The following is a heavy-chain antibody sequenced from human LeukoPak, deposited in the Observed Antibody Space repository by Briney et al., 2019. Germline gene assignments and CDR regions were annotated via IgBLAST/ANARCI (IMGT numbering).Heavy chain of an antibody. CDR1: GGSISSSSYY. D-gene: IGHD4-11*01. CDR2: IYYSGST. CDR3: ARLSNHFDY. V-gene: IGHV4-39*07. Sequence: PSETLSLTCTVSGGSISSSSYYWGWIRQPPGKGLEWIGSIYYSGSTYYNPSLKSRVTISVDTSKNHFSLKLRSVTAADTAVYYCARLSNHFDYWGQGTLVTVSS. J-gene: IGHJ4*02.